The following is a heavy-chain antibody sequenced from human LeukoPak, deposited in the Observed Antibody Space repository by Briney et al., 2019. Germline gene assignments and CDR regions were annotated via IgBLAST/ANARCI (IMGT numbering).Heavy chain of an antibody. CDR2: INSDGRST. Sequence: GGSLRLSCTAPGSTFSSYWMHWVRQAPGKGLVWVSRINSDGRSTTYADSVKGRFTISRDNTKNTLYLQMNSLRAEDTAVYYCVQSSPTIDYWGQGTLVTVSS. J-gene: IGHJ4*02. CDR3: VQSSPTIDY. V-gene: IGHV3-74*01. D-gene: IGHD6-6*01. CDR1: GSTFSSYW.